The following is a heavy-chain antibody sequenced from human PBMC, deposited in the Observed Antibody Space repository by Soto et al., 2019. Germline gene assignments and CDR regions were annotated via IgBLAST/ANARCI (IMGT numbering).Heavy chain of an antibody. Sequence: EVQLLESGGGFVLPGGSLRLSCAASEFTFNTYAMSWVRQAPGKGLEWVSIISGSGGSTYYADSVKGRFTISRDNSKNTLYLQMNSLRAEDTAVYYCAKDRYYYGSGRYYVKPLFDYWGQGTLVTVSS. D-gene: IGHD3-10*01. CDR2: ISGSGGST. J-gene: IGHJ4*02. CDR1: EFTFNTYA. V-gene: IGHV3-23*01. CDR3: AKDRYYYGSGRYYVKPLFDY.